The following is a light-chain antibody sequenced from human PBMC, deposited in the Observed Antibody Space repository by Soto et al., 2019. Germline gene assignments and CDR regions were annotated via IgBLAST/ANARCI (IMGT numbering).Light chain of an antibody. CDR1: SSNLGRNY. V-gene: IGLV1-47*01. J-gene: IGLJ3*02. Sequence: QSVLTQPPSASGTPGQRVTISCSGSSSNLGRNYVYWYQQLPGTAPKLLISRDNQRPSGVPDRVSGSKSGTSASLAISGLRSDDEADYYCAAWDASLSAWVFGGGTQLTVL. CDR2: RDN. CDR3: AAWDASLSAWV.